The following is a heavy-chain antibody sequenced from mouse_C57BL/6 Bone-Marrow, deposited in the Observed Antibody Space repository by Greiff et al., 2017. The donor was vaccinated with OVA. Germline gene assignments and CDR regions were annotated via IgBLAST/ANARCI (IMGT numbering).Heavy chain of an antibody. V-gene: IGHV5-4*01. J-gene: IGHJ2*01. CDR1: GFTFSSYA. Sequence: DVKLVESGGGLVKPGGSLKLSCAASGFTFSSYAMSWVRQTPEKRLEWVATISDGGSYTYYPDNVKGRFTISRDNAKNNLYLQMSHLKSEDTAMYYCARDGNGGTYYFDYWGQGTTLTVSS. CDR2: ISDGGSYT. D-gene: IGHD3-3*01. CDR3: ARDGNGGTYYFDY.